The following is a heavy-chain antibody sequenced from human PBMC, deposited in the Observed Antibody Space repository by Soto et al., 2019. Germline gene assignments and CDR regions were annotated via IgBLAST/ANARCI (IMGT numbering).Heavy chain of an antibody. CDR1: GFTFDDYA. D-gene: IGHD3-22*01. Sequence: GGSLRLSCAASGFTFDDYAMHWVRQAPGKGLEWVSGISWNSGSIDYADSVKGRFTISRDNAKNSLYLQMNSLRAEDTALYYCAKDVYYDSSGSPDYWGQGTLVTVSS. V-gene: IGHV3-9*01. CDR3: AKDVYYDSSGSPDY. J-gene: IGHJ4*02. CDR2: ISWNSGSI.